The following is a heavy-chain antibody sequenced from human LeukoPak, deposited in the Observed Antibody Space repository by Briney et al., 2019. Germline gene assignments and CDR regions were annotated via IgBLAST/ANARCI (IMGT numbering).Heavy chain of an antibody. V-gene: IGHV1-18*01. D-gene: IGHD1-1*01. CDR3: ARRQLILRTNDY. CDR1: GYSFTRNG. Sequence: ASVRVSCKSSGYSFTRNGFSWVRQAPGQGLEWMGWISGYNGDTKYGQSFQGRVTLTIDASTSTAYMELRNLRSDDTAVYFCARRQLILRTNDYWGQGTLVTVPS. J-gene: IGHJ4*02. CDR2: ISGYNGDT.